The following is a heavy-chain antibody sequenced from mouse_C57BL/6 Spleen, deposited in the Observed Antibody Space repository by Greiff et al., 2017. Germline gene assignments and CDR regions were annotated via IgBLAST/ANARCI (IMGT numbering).Heavy chain of an antibody. Sequence: QVQLKESGAELARPGASVKLSCKASGYTFTSYGISWVKQRTGQGLEWIGEIYPRSGNTYYNEKFKGKATLTADKSSSTAYMELRSLTSEDSAVYFCARTGYYVPYYAMDYWGQGTSVTVSS. CDR2: IYPRSGNT. D-gene: IGHD2-3*01. CDR3: ARTGYYVPYYAMDY. J-gene: IGHJ4*01. V-gene: IGHV1-81*01. CDR1: GYTFTSYG.